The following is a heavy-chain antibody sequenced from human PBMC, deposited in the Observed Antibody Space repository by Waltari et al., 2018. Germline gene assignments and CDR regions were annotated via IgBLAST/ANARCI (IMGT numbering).Heavy chain of an antibody. D-gene: IGHD6-19*01. Sequence: QVQLVQSGAEVKKPGASVKVSCKASGYTFSNFAIHWVRQAPGQRLEWMGWITAGNDNTKYSQKFQGRLTITRDTSASTAYMALSSLTSEDTAVYYCAAFTSGWSYGMDVWGQGTTVTVSS. CDR3: AAFTSGWSYGMDV. J-gene: IGHJ6*02. CDR2: ITAGNDNT. CDR1: GYTFSNFA. V-gene: IGHV1-3*01.